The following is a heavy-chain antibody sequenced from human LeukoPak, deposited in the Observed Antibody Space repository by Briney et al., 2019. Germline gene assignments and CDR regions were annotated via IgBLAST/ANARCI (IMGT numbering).Heavy chain of an antibody. Sequence: GGSLRLSCAASGFTVSNNYMSWVRQAPGKGLEWVSTISGSGSSTYYADSVKGRFTISRDNSKNTLYLQMNSLRAEDTAVYYCAKDRRYDVSGYQDYWGQGTLVTVSP. CDR3: AKDRRYDVSGYQDY. D-gene: IGHD3-22*01. CDR1: GFTVSNNY. CDR2: ISGSGSST. V-gene: IGHV3-23*01. J-gene: IGHJ4*02.